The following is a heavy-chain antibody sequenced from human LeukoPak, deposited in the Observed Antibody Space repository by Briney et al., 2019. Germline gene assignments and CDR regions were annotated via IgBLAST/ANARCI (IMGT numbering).Heavy chain of an antibody. CDR3: ATIRDDYGDYDAHDAFDI. J-gene: IGHJ3*02. D-gene: IGHD4-17*01. CDR2: ISGSGGST. CDR1: GFTFSRYS. V-gene: IGHV3-23*01. Sequence: TGGSLRLSCAASGFTFSRYSMNWVRQAPGKGLEWVSAISGSGGSTYYADSVKGRFTISRDNSKNTLYLQMNSLRAEDTAVYYCATIRDDYGDYDAHDAFDIWGQGTMVTVSS.